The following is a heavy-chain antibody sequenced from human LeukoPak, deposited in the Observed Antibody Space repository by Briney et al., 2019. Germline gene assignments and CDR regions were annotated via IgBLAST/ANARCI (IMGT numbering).Heavy chain of an antibody. CDR3: ARGGLFLSAAGNFDY. D-gene: IGHD6-13*01. Sequence: SETLSLTCTVSGGSISSYYWSWIRQPPGKGLEWIGYIYYSGSTNYTPSLKSRVTISVDTSKNQFSLKLSSVTAADTAVYYCARGGLFLSAAGNFDYWGQGTLVTVSS. V-gene: IGHV4-59*01. J-gene: IGHJ4*02. CDR2: IYYSGST. CDR1: GGSISSYY.